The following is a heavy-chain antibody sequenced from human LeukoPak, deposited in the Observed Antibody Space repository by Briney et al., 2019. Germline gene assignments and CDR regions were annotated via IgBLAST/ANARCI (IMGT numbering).Heavy chain of an antibody. CDR1: GGTFSSYA. J-gene: IGHJ4*02. D-gene: IGHD3-22*01. CDR3: ARDRGSSGYYSYYFDY. V-gene: IGHV1-69*13. CDR2: IIPIFGTA. Sequence: ASVKVSCKASGGTFSSYAISWVRQAPGQGLEWMGGIIPIFGTANYAQKFQGRVTITADESTSTAYMELSSLRSEDTAVYYCARDRGSSGYYSYYFDYWGQGTLVTVSS.